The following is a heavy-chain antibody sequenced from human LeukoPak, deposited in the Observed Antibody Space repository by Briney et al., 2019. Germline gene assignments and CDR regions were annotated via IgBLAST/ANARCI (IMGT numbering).Heavy chain of an antibody. V-gene: IGHV4-31*03. CDR1: GGSISSGGYY. Sequence: SQTLSLTCTVSGGSISSGGYYWSWIRQHPGKGLEWIGYIYYSGSTYYNPSLKSRVTISVDTSKNQFSLKLSSVTAADTAVYYCARDLGLVPAAGKLSYYGMDVWGQGTTVTVSS. CDR2: IYYSGST. J-gene: IGHJ6*02. D-gene: IGHD2-2*01. CDR3: ARDLGLVPAAGKLSYYGMDV.